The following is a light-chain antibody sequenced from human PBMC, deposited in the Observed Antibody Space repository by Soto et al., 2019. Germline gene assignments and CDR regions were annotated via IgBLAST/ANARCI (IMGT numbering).Light chain of an antibody. J-gene: IGKJ1*01. Sequence: DIQMTQSPSSLSASVGDRVTISCRAGQSISTYLNWYQQKPGTAPRLLIYSASSVKTGGPPRFSGSGSGRDFTLTISSLRPEDIATYFCQQRYTSPPWTFGQGTKVEIK. CDR3: QQRYTSPPWT. CDR1: QSISTY. CDR2: SAS. V-gene: IGKV1-39*01.